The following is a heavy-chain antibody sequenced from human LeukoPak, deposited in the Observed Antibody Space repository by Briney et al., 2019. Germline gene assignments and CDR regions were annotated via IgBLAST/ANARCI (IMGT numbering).Heavy chain of an antibody. Sequence: GASVKVSCKASGYTFTSYGISWVRQAPGQGLEWMGWISAYNGNTNYAQKLQGRVTMTTDTSTRTAYMELRSLRYDDTAVYYRARDNLLDYYYDSGGPDAFDIWGQGTMVTVSS. J-gene: IGHJ3*02. CDR3: ARDNLLDYYYDSGGPDAFDI. CDR1: GYTFTSYG. V-gene: IGHV1-18*01. CDR2: ISAYNGNT. D-gene: IGHD3-22*01.